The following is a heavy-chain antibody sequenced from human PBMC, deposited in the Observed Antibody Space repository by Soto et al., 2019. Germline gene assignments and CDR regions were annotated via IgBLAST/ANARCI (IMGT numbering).Heavy chain of an antibody. CDR3: ARAANYYNSSGDDY. Sequence: QVQLVQSGAEVKKPGSSVKVSCKASGGTFSSYAISWVRQAPGQGLEWMGGIIPIFGTANYAQKFQGRVTITADESTSTPYKELNSLRTKDTAVYYCARAANYYNSSGDDYWGQGTIVTVSS. V-gene: IGHV1-69*01. CDR2: IIPIFGTA. CDR1: GGTFSSYA. J-gene: IGHJ4*02. D-gene: IGHD3-22*01.